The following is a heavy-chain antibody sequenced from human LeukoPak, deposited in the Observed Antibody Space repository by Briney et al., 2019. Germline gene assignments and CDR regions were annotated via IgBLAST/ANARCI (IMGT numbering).Heavy chain of an antibody. V-gene: IGHV3-23*01. CDR3: AKDPLWEVGAISAFDY. J-gene: IGHJ4*02. D-gene: IGHD1-26*01. CDR1: GFTFSSYA. CDR2: ISGSGGST. Sequence: GGSLRLSCAASGFTFSSYAMSWVRQAPGKGLEWVSAISGSGGSTYYADSVKGRFTISRDNSKNTLYLQMNSLRAEDTAVYYCAKDPLWEVGAISAFDYWGQGTLVTVSS.